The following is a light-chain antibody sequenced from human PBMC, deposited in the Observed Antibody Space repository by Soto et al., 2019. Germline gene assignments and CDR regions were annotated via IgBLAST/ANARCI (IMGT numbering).Light chain of an antibody. J-gene: IGLJ3*02. Sequence: QSVLTQPPSVSGALGQRVTISCTGSTSNIGAGFDVHWYQQFPGTAPKLLIFGNNNRPSGVPDRFSGSKSGTSASLAITGLQAEDEADYYCQSYDTSLSARVFGGGTKLTVL. CDR2: GNN. CDR3: QSYDTSLSARV. V-gene: IGLV1-40*01. CDR1: TSNIGAGFD.